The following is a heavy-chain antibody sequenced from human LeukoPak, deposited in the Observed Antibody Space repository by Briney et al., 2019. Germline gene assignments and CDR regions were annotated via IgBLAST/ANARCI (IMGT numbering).Heavy chain of an antibody. CDR1: GYSISSGYY. Sequence: PSETLSLTCTVSGYSISSGYYWGWIRQPPGKGLEWIGSIYHSGSTYYNPSLKSRVTISVDTSKNQFSLKLSSVTAADTAVYYCVRAGGRSSWYEVDYWGQGTLVTVSS. D-gene: IGHD6-13*01. CDR2: IYHSGST. J-gene: IGHJ4*02. CDR3: VRAGGRSSWYEVDY. V-gene: IGHV4-38-2*02.